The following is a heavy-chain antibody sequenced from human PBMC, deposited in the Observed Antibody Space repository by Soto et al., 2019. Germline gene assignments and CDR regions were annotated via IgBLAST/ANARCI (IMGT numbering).Heavy chain of an antibody. CDR2: IWYDGSNK. Sequence: GGSLRLSCAASGFTFSSYGMHWVRQAPGKGLEWVAVIWYDGSNKYYADSVKGRFTISRDNSKNTLYLQMNSLRAEDTAVYYCARVAGIAVAGRGGKYYYYGMDVWGQGTTVTAP. J-gene: IGHJ6*02. CDR1: GFTFSSYG. CDR3: ARVAGIAVAGRGGKYYYYGMDV. D-gene: IGHD6-19*01. V-gene: IGHV3-33*01.